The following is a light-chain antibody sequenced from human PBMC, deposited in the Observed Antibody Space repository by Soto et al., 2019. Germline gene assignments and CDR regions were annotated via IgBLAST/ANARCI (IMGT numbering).Light chain of an antibody. J-gene: IGKJ4*01. CDR3: QQCRNWPLI. V-gene: IGKV3-15*01. Sequence: EIVMTQSPATLSVSPGEGATLSCKASQNVYNNLAWYQQRPGQPPRLLIYDASTRATGISARFSGSGYGTDFTLTFSSLQFEDFAVYFCQQCRNWPLIFGGGTKVDIK. CDR2: DAS. CDR1: QNVYNN.